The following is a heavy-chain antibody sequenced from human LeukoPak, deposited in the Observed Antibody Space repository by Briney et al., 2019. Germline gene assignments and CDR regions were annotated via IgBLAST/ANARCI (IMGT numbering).Heavy chain of an antibody. V-gene: IGHV1-69*05. CDR2: FNPIFGSA. CDR3: ARDFGSGVFDP. D-gene: IGHD3-10*01. J-gene: IGHJ5*02. Sequence: SVKVSCKASGDSFGTYGITWVRQAPGEGLEWMGGFNPIFGSAQYAQKFQGRVTITMDVSARTVYMELSSLRSEDATIYYCARDFGSGVFDPWGQGTLVTVSS. CDR1: GDSFGTYG.